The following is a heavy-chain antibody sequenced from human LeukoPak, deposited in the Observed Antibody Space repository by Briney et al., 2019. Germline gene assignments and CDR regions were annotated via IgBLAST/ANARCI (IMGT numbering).Heavy chain of an antibody. J-gene: IGHJ4*02. CDR3: AKGPRASGWTYFDY. CDR1: GFTFSSYA. Sequence: GGSLRLSCAASGFTFSSYAMSWVRQAPGKGLEWVSVISGSGGSTYSAESVKGRFTISRENSKNTLYLQMNSLRVEDTAVYYCAKGPRASGWTYFDYWGQGTLVTVSS. V-gene: IGHV3-23*01. D-gene: IGHD6-19*01. CDR2: ISGSGGST.